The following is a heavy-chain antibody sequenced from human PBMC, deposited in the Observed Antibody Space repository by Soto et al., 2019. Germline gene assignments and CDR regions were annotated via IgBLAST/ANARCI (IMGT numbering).Heavy chain of an antibody. Sequence: PGESLKISCKGSGYSFTRYWIGWVRQMPGKGLEWMGIIYPGDSDTRYSPSFQGQVTISADKSISTAYLQWSSLKASDTAMYYCARHLVERGYSGYDPNYYYYYMDVWGKGTTVTVSS. D-gene: IGHD5-12*01. J-gene: IGHJ6*03. CDR1: GYSFTRYW. V-gene: IGHV5-51*01. CDR2: IYPGDSDT. CDR3: ARHLVERGYSGYDPNYYYYYMDV.